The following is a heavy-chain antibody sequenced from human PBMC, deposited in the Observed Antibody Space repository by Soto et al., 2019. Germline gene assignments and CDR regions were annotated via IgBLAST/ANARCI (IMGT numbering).Heavy chain of an antibody. D-gene: IGHD6-13*01. V-gene: IGHV4-59*11. J-gene: IGHJ4*02. CDR2: IYYSGST. CDR3: AVGGGIAAPGSENVY. CDR1: GGSISSHY. Sequence: QVQLQESGPGLVKPSETLSLTCTVSGGSISSHYWSWIRQPPGKGLEWIGYIYYSGSTSYHPSLTGRVTLAVDTSKNQFSLNLTYVTAADTAVYYCAVGGGIAAPGSENVYWGQGTLVTVSS.